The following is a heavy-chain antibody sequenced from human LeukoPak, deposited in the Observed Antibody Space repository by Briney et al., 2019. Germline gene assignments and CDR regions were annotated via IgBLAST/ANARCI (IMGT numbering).Heavy chain of an antibody. CDR2: IYYSGST. D-gene: IGHD3-10*01. CDR3: ARVLYGRHFDY. Sequence: SETLSLTCTVSGGSISSSSYYWGWIRQPPGKGLEWIRSIYYSGSTYYDPSLKSRVTISIDTSKNQFSLKLSSVTAADTAVYYCARVLYGRHFDYWGQGTLVTVS. J-gene: IGHJ4*02. V-gene: IGHV4-39*07. CDR1: GGSISSSSYY.